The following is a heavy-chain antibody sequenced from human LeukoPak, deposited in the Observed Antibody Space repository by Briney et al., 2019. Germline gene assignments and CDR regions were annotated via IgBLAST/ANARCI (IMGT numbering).Heavy chain of an antibody. V-gene: IGHV3-7*03. Sequence: GGSLRLSCAASEFIFSGYWMNWVRQAPGKGLEWVANIKQDGSEKQYVDSVRGRFTISRDNAKNSLYLQMNSLRVEDTAVYYCARDNLALNTLDVWGQGTTVTVSS. CDR3: ARDNLALNTLDV. D-gene: IGHD2-15*01. J-gene: IGHJ6*02. CDR1: EFIFSGYW. CDR2: IKQDGSEK.